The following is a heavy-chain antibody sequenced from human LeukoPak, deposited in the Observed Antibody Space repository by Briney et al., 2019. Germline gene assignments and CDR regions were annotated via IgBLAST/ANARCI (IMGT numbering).Heavy chain of an antibody. CDR1: GFTFSSYA. CDR3: ARGTPSSSGWWYYGMDV. CDR2: ISYDGSNK. J-gene: IGHJ6*02. D-gene: IGHD6-19*01. Sequence: GRSLRLSCAASGFTFSSYAMHWVRQAPGKGLEWVAVISYDGSNKYYADSVKGRFTISRDNSKNTLYLQMNSLRAEDTAVYYCARGTPSSSGWWYYGMDVWGQGTTVTVSS. V-gene: IGHV3-30-3*01.